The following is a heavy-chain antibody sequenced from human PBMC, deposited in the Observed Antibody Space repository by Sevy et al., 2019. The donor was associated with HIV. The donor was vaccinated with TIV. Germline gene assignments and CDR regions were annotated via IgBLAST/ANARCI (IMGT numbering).Heavy chain of an antibody. CDR2: IWYDGSNK. V-gene: IGHV3-33*01. CDR1: GFTFSSYG. CDR3: ARESGYDFWSGYYTGYFDY. Sequence: GGSLRLSCAASGFTFSSYGMHWVRQAPGKGLEWVAVIWYDGSNKYYADSVKGRFTISRDNSKNTLYLQMNSLRAEDKDVCYCARESGYDFWSGYYTGYFDYWGQGPLVTVSS. J-gene: IGHJ4*02. D-gene: IGHD3-3*01.